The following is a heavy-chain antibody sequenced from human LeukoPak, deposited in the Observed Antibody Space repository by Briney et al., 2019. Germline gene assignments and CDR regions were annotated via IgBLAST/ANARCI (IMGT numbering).Heavy chain of an antibody. CDR3: ACSFPAQHHSRPIDF. CDR1: GYSFTSYL. J-gene: IGHJ4*02. Sequence: GDSLKISCKGSGYSFTSYLISWLHQMPGKGLDWVGNIYPGDSDTSYSPSFQGQATIPADESISTAYLQLARLKAPAPAIHYCACSFPAQHHSRPIDFWGQGTLVSVFS. CDR2: IYPGDSDT. V-gene: IGHV5-51*07. D-gene: IGHD3-22*01.